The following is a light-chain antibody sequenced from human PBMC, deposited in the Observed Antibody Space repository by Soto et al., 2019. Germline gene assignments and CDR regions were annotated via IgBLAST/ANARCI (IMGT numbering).Light chain of an antibody. V-gene: IGKV1-5*03. CDR1: QSINGW. CDR3: HQYHNFPRT. Sequence: DIQLTQSPSTLSASLGDRVTITCRASQSINGWLAWYQQKPGQAPNLLIYKASTLESGVPSRFNGSGSGTEFTLTVSSLQPDDFATYYCHQYHNFPRTFGQGTKVDIK. J-gene: IGKJ1*01. CDR2: KAS.